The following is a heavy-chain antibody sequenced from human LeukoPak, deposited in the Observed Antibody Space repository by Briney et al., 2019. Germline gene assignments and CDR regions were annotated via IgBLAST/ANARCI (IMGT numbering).Heavy chain of an antibody. V-gene: IGHV3-15*01. Sequence: GASLRLSCAASGFTFTNAWMTWVRQAPGKGLEWVGRIKSKTDGETRDYAAPVKGRFTVSRDDSKNTLFLQMNSLKTEDTAVYYCTTEAPYGYFDYWGQGTLVTVSS. CDR1: GFTFTNAW. CDR3: TTEAPYGYFDY. J-gene: IGHJ4*02. CDR2: IKSKTDGETR. D-gene: IGHD4-17*01.